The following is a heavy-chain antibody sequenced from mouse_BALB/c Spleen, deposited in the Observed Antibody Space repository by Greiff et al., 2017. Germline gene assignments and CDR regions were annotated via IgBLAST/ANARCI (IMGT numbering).Heavy chain of an antibody. V-gene: IGHV1S135*01. CDR2: IDPFNGGT. J-gene: IGHJ2*02. CDR1: GYSFTSCY. CDR3: ARKNDYDVFDY. D-gene: IGHD2-4*01. Sequence: VQLQQSGPELMKPGASVKISCKASGYSFTSCYMHWVKQSHGKSLEWIGYIDPFNGGTSYNQKFKGKATLTVDKSSSTAYMHLSSLTSEDSAVYYCARKNDYDVFDYWGQGTSLTVSS.